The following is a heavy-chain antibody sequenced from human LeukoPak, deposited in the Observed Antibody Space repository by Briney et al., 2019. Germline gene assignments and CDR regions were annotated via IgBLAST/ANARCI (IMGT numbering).Heavy chain of an antibody. D-gene: IGHD1-14*01. CDR2: VSWNSGII. J-gene: IGHJ4*02. V-gene: IGHV3-9*01. CDR1: GFTFDDYA. Sequence: PGRSLRLSCVASGFTFDDYAMHWVRQAPGKGLEWVSEVSWNSGIIDYADSVKGRFTISRDSDKNSLYLQMNSMKPEDKALYYCAKDRTSRGGILDSWGQGTLVTVYS. CDR3: AKDRTSRGGILDS.